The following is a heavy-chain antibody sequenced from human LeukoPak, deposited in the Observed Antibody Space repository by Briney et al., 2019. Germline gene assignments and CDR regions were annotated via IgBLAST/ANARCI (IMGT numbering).Heavy chain of an antibody. CDR3: ARSGLSRFGF. Sequence: PGGSLRLSCAASGFTFSSYSMNWVRQAPGKGLEWVSSISSSSSYIYYADSVKGRFTISKDNAKNSLYLQMNSLRAEDTAVYYCARSGLSRFGFWGQGTLVTVSS. V-gene: IGHV3-21*04. CDR1: GFTFSSYS. D-gene: IGHD2/OR15-2a*01. CDR2: ISSSSSYI. J-gene: IGHJ4*02.